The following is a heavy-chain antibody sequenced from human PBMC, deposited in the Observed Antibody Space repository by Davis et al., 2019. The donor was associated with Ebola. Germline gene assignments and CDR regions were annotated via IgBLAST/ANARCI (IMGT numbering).Heavy chain of an antibody. CDR2: IIPILGIA. CDR1: GGTFSSYA. V-gene: IGHV1-69*04. D-gene: IGHD3-22*01. J-gene: IGHJ4*02. Sequence: SVKVSCKASGGTFSSYAISWVRQAPGQGLEWMGRIIPILGIANYAQKFQGRVTITADKSTSTAYMELSCLRSEDTAVYYCARDDSSGYPDLDYWGQGTLVTVSS. CDR3: ARDDSSGYPDLDY.